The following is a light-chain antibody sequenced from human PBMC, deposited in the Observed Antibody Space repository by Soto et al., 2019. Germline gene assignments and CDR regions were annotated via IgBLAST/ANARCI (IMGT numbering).Light chain of an antibody. CDR3: QQLNSYPVT. J-gene: IGKJ4*01. CDR1: QDITSY. CDR2: AAS. V-gene: IGKV1-9*01. Sequence: DIQLTQSPSFLSASVGDRVTLTCRASQDITSYLAWYQQKPGQAPKLLTYAASTLQSGVPSRFSGSGSGTEFTLTISSLQAEDFATYYCQQLNSYPVTFGGGTKVEIK.